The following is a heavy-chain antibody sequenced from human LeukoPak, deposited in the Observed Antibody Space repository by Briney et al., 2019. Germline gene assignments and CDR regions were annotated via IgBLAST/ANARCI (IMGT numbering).Heavy chain of an antibody. V-gene: IGHV5-51*01. J-gene: IGHJ4*02. CDR2: IYPGDSDT. CDR3: ARARSGLLWFGESPDY. D-gene: IGHD3-10*01. Sequence: GESLKISCKGSGYSFTSCWIGWVRQMPGKGLEWMGIIYPGDSDTRYSPSFQGQVTISADKSISTAYLQWSSLKASDTAMYYCARARSGLLWFGESPDYWGQGTLVTVSS. CDR1: GYSFTSCW.